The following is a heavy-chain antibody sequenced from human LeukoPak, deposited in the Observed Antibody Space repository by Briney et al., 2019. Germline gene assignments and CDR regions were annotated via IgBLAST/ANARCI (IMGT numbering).Heavy chain of an antibody. CDR3: ARGPFDSSGYYPGY. D-gene: IGHD3-22*01. Sequence: PGGSLRLSCAASGFTFSSYAMSWVRQAPGKGLEWVSAISGSGGNTYYADSVKGRFTISRDNSKNTLYLQMNSLRSEDTAVYYCARGPFDSSGYYPGYWGQGTLVTVSS. CDR1: GFTFSSYA. J-gene: IGHJ4*02. CDR2: ISGSGGNT. V-gene: IGHV3-23*01.